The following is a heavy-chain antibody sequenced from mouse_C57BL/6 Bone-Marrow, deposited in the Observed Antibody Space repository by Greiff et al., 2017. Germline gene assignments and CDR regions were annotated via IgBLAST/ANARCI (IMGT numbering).Heavy chain of an antibody. D-gene: IGHD2-1*01. CDR3: AREDGNYVRGWFAY. CDR2: IWSGGGT. Sequence: VQLQESGPGLVQPSQSLSISCTVSGSSLTSYGVHWVRQSPGKGLEWLGVIWSGGGTDYNAAFISRLSIIKDNSKSQVFFKMNSLQADDTAIYYCAREDGNYVRGWFAYWGQGTLVTVSA. V-gene: IGHV2-2*01. J-gene: IGHJ3*01. CDR1: GSSLTSYG.